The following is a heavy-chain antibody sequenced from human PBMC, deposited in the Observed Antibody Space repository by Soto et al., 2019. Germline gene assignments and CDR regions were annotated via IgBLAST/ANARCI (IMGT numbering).Heavy chain of an antibody. CDR2: TYYKSKWNN. Sequence: SQTLSLTCVISGDSVSSNGSGWNCIRQSPSRGLEWLGRTYYKSKWNNDYALSVKSRITINPDTSKNQFSLHLYSVTPEDTAVYYCTGITWFRGMDVWGQGTPVTVSS. V-gene: IGHV6-1*01. D-gene: IGHD3-10*01. CDR3: TGITWFRGMDV. CDR1: GDSVSSNGSG. J-gene: IGHJ6*02.